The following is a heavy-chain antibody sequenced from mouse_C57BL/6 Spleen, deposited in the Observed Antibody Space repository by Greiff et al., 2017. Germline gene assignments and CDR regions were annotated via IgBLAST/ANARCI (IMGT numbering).Heavy chain of an antibody. CDR3: ARGYDGDAMDD. Sequence: EVKLMESGGGLVQPGGSLKLSCAASGFTFSDYYMYWVRQTPEKRLAWVAYISNGGGSTYYPDTVKGRFTISRDNAKHTLYLQISRLKSEDTAMYYCARGYDGDAMDDWGQGTSVTVSS. V-gene: IGHV5-12*01. CDR1: GFTFSDYY. D-gene: IGHD2-14*01. J-gene: IGHJ4*01. CDR2: ISNGGGST.